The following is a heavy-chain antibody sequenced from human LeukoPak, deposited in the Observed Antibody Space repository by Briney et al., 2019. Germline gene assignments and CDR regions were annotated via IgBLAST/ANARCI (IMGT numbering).Heavy chain of an antibody. CDR3: AKDQASRGSYSGVDY. J-gene: IGHJ4*02. V-gene: IGHV3-23*01. D-gene: IGHD1-26*01. Sequence: QPGGSLILSCAASGFTFSSYAMSWVRQAPGKGLEWVSAISGSGGSTYYADSVKGRFTISRDNSKNTLYLQMNSLRAEDTAVYYCAKDQASRGSYSGVDYWGQGTLVTVSS. CDR2: ISGSGGST. CDR1: GFTFSSYA.